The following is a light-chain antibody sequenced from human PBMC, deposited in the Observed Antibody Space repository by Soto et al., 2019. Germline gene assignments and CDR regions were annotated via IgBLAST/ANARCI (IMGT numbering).Light chain of an antibody. V-gene: IGKV1-5*01. Sequence: DIQMTQSPSSLSASVGDRVTITCRASQSISSYLNWYQQKPGKAPKLLIYDASTLERGVPSRFSGSGSGTEFTLTISSLQPDDFATYYCQQYNSFPLTFGGGTKVDIK. CDR3: QQYNSFPLT. CDR2: DAS. J-gene: IGKJ4*01. CDR1: QSISSY.